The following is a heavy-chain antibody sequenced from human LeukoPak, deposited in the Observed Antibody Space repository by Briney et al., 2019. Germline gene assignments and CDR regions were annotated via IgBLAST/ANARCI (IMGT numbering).Heavy chain of an antibody. J-gene: IGHJ4*02. D-gene: IGHD6-13*01. CDR3: ARDTPQHLKRYDY. Sequence: VASVKVSCKASGYNSDKFGIAWVRQAPGQGLEWMGWINTHNGNTKYAQQYQGRVTMTTDTSTSTVYMELRSLRSDDTAVYFCARDTPQHLKRYDYWGQGTQVTVSS. CDR1: GYNSDKFG. V-gene: IGHV1-18*01. CDR2: INTHNGNT.